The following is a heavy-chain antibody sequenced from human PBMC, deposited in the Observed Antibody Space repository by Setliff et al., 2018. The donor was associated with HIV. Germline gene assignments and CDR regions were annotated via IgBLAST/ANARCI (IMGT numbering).Heavy chain of an antibody. CDR1: GFTFSSYS. D-gene: IGHD3-10*01. V-gene: IGHV3-66*02. Sequence: GGSLRLSCAASGFTFSSYSMNWVRQAPGKGLEWVSVIYPDGTTYYADSVKGRFTISRDISKNTMSLRMNSLTTEDSAMYYCARGSSGAFSYYSSSITVWVKGTTVTVPQ. CDR2: IYPDGTT. J-gene: IGHJ6*04. CDR3: ARGSSGAFSYYSSSITV.